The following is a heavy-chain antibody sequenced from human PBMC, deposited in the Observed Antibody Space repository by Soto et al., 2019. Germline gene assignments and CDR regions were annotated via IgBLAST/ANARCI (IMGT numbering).Heavy chain of an antibody. D-gene: IGHD2-2*02. CDR3: AKDGYCSSTSCYTPRYYYYGMDV. V-gene: IGHV3-30*18. CDR2: ISYDGSNK. Sequence: QVQLVESGGGVVQPGRSLRLSCVASGFTFSSYGMHWVRQAPGKGLEWVAVISYDGSNKYYADSVKGRFTISRDNSKNTLYLQMNSLRAEDTAVYYCAKDGYCSSTSCYTPRYYYYGMDVWGQGTTVTVSS. CDR1: GFTFSSYG. J-gene: IGHJ6*02.